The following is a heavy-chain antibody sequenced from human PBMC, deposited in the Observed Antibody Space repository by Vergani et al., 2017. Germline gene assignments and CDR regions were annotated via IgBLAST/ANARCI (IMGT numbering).Heavy chain of an antibody. CDR1: GYTFTGYY. J-gene: IGHJ4*02. Sequence: QVQLVQSGAEVKKPGASVKAPRKASGYTFTGYYMHWVRQAPGQGLEWIGWINPNSGGTNYAQKFQGRVTMTRDTSIRTAYMELSRLRSDDTAVYYCARSGPLMRGQYYYGSGSYYPFDCWGQGSLVTVYS. V-gene: IGHV1-2*02. D-gene: IGHD3-10*01. CDR2: INPNSGGT. CDR3: ARSGPLMRGQYYYGSGSYYPFDC.